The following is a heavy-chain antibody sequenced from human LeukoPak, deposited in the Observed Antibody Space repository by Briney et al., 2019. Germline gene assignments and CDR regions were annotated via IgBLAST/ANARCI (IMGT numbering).Heavy chain of an antibody. J-gene: IGHJ5*02. CDR1: GFTFSSYS. Sequence: GGSLRLSCAASGFTFSSYSMNWVRKAPGKGLEWVSSISSSSSYIYYADSEKGRFTISRDNAKNSLYLQMNSLRAEDTAVYYCARYPAVAGTAANWFDPWGKGTLVTVS. CDR2: ISSSSSYI. V-gene: IGHV3-21*01. D-gene: IGHD6-19*01. CDR3: ARYPAVAGTAANWFDP.